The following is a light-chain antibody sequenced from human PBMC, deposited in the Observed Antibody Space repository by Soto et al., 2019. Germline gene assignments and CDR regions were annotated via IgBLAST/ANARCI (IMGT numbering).Light chain of an antibody. CDR3: QQYNNWPPWT. CDR2: GAS. Sequence: EIVMTHSPATLSVSPVERATLSFRSGQSVSSNLAWYQQKPGQAPRLLIFGASTRATGIPARFSGSGSGTEFTLTISSLQSEDFAVYYCQQYNNWPPWTFGQGTKVDIK. V-gene: IGKV3-15*01. J-gene: IGKJ1*01. CDR1: QSVSSN.